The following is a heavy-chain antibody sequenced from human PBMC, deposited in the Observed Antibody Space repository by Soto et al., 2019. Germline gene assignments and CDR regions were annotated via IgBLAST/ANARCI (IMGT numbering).Heavy chain of an antibody. D-gene: IGHD5-12*01. CDR1: GGSISSGGYS. CDR3: ARDGLRLRDAFDI. Sequence: TLSLTCAVSGGSISSGGYSWSWIRQPPGKGLEWIGYIHYGGSTYYNPSLESRVSISIDTSENQFSLELTSVTAADTAVYYCARDGLRLRDAFDIWGPGTMVTVSS. V-gene: IGHV4-30-2*05. J-gene: IGHJ3*02. CDR2: IHYGGST.